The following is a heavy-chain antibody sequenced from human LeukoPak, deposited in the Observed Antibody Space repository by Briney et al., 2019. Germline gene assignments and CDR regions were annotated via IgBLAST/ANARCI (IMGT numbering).Heavy chain of an antibody. Sequence: PGGSLRLSCAASGFTFSSYSMNWVRQAPGKGLEWVSSISSSSSYIYYADSVKGRFTISRDNAKNSLYLQMNSLRAEDTAVYYCARDRGYYGSGISISSGNGDRPYGMDVWGQGTTVTVSS. D-gene: IGHD3-10*01. CDR3: ARDRGYYGSGISISSGNGDRPYGMDV. V-gene: IGHV3-21*01. CDR1: GFTFSSYS. J-gene: IGHJ6*02. CDR2: ISSSSSYI.